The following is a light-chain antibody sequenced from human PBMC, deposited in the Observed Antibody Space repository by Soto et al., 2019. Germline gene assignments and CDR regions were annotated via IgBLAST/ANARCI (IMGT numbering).Light chain of an antibody. CDR1: QSVSSSY. CDR2: GAS. Sequence: EIVLTQSPGTLSLSPGERVTLSCRASQSVSSSYLAWYQQKPGQASRLLIYGASSRATGIPDRLSGSGSGTDFILTISRLEPEDFAVYYCQQYGSSPQTFGQGTKLEIK. V-gene: IGKV3-20*01. J-gene: IGKJ2*01. CDR3: QQYGSSPQT.